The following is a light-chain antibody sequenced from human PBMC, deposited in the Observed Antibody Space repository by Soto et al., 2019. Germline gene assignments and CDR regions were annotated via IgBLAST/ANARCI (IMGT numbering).Light chain of an antibody. J-gene: IGLJ1*01. CDR3: SSYTSTITYV. V-gene: IGLV2-14*01. CDR1: SSDVGGYNY. CDR2: EVS. Sequence: QSVLTHPASLSGSPGQSITISCTGTSSDVGGYNYVSWYQQHPGKAPKLMIYEVSNRPSGVSNRFSGSKSGNTASLTISGLQAEDEADYYCSSYTSTITYVFGSGTKVTVL.